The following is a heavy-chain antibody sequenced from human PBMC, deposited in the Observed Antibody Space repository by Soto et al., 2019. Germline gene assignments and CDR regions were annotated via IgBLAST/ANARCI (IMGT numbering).Heavy chain of an antibody. CDR1: GFTFSNAW. CDR2: LKSKTDSGTT. J-gene: IGHJ4*02. D-gene: IGHD1-1*01. CDR3: TTTGTIDY. Sequence: EGSMRLSCAASGFTFSNAWMTWFRQAPGKGLEWLCRLKSKTDSGTTYYAAPVQGRYPISRDYSKNVVCLQMNSLKTEDAAVYYCTTTGTIDYWGQGDLVTVCS. V-gene: IGHV3-15*01.